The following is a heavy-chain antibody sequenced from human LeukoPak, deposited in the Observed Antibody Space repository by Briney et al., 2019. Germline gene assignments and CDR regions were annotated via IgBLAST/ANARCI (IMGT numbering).Heavy chain of an antibody. CDR1: GLTVGTNY. D-gene: IGHD1-26*01. J-gene: IGHJ4*02. CDR2: IYSDGST. Sequence: GGSLRLSCAASGLTVGTNYMSWVRQAPGKGLEWVSSIYSDGSTHYADSVKGRFTISRDISRNTLNLQMNSLRAEDTAVYYCAKDPIFSGSYGVFDYWGLGTLVTVSS. CDR3: AKDPIFSGSYGVFDY. V-gene: IGHV3-53*01.